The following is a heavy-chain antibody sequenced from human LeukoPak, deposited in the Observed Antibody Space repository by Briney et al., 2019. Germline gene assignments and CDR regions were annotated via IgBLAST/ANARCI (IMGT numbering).Heavy chain of an antibody. D-gene: IGHD3/OR15-3a*01. CDR1: GGSISSAY. J-gene: IGHJ3*02. CDR2: IYYSGST. CDR3: ARDDFSDAFDI. V-gene: IGHV4-59*01. Sequence: SETLSLTCTVFGGSISSAYWNWIRQPPGKGLEWIGYIYYSGSTNYNPSLKSRVTISVHTSKDQFSLKLNSVTAADTAVYYCARDDFSDAFDIWGQGTVVTVSS.